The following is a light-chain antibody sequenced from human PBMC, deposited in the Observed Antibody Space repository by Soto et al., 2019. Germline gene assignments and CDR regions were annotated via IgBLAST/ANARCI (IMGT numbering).Light chain of an antibody. CDR1: SRGVGGYKF. V-gene: IGLV2-14*01. CDR2: DVS. CDR3: SSYTSGSHYV. J-gene: IGLJ1*01. Sequence: QSALAQPASVSWSPGPSIPIPCPGTSRGVGGYKFVSWYQQHPGKAPKFIIYDVSIRPSGVSNRFSGSKSGNTASLTISGLQAEDEADYYCSSYTSGSHYVFGTGTKVTVL.